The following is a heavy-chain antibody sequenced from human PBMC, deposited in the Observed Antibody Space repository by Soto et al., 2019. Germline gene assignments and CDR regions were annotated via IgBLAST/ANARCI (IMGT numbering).Heavy chain of an antibody. V-gene: IGHV4-30-4*01. CDR3: ARYDYDILTGYSY. CDR2: IYYSGST. CDR1: GGSISSGDYY. Sequence: SETLSLTCTVSGGSISSGDYYWSWIRQPPGKGLERIGYIYYSGSTYYNPSLKSRVTISVDTSKNQFSLKLSSVTAADTAVYYCARYDYDILTGYSYWGQGTLVTVSS. D-gene: IGHD3-9*01. J-gene: IGHJ4*02.